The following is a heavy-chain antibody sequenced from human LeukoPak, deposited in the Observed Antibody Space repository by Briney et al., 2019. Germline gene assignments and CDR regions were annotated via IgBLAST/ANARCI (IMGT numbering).Heavy chain of an antibody. CDR3: ARGSGATYSSSWYLDY. CDR2: ISSSSSYI. CDR1: GFTFSSHS. J-gene: IGHJ4*02. V-gene: IGHV3-21*01. D-gene: IGHD6-13*01. Sequence: GGSLRLSCAASGFTFSSHSMNWGRQAPGKGLEWVSSISSSSSYIYYADSVKGRFTISRDNAKNSLYLQMNSLRAEDTAVYYCARGSGATYSSSWYLDYWGQGTLVTVSS.